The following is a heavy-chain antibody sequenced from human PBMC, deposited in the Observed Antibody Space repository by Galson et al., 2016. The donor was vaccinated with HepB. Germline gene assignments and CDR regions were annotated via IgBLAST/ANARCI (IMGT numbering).Heavy chain of an antibody. CDR2: IYYSGST. D-gene: IGHD3-10*01. Sequence: PPGKGLEWIGKIYYSGSTNYNPSLKSRVTISVDTSKNQFSLKLSSVTAADTAVYYCARDPYGSGSRASNFDLWGRGTLVTVSS. J-gene: IGHJ2*01. CDR3: ARDPYGSGSRASNFDL. V-gene: IGHV4-59*01.